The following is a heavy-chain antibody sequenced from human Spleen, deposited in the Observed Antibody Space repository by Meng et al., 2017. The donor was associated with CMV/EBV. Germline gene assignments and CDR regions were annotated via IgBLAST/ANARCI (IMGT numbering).Heavy chain of an antibody. CDR3: ARGWNYYEGSGPSDY. Sequence: ASVKVSCKASGYTFTNYDINGVRQATGQGHEWMGWMNPNSGSTGYAQRFQGRVTMTSNTSNSTAYMELSSLRSEDTAVYYCARGWNYYEGSGPSDYWGQGTLVTVSS. J-gene: IGHJ4*02. D-gene: IGHD3-22*01. CDR1: GYTFTNYD. V-gene: IGHV1-8*01. CDR2: MNPNSGST.